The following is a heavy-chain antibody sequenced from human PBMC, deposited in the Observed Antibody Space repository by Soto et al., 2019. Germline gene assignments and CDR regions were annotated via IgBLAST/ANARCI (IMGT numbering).Heavy chain of an antibody. D-gene: IGHD3-22*01. CDR2: ISGSGGST. V-gene: IGHV3-23*01. Sequence: EVQLLESGGGLVQPGGSLRLSCAASGFTFSSYAMSWVRQAPGKGLEWVSAISGSGGSTYYADSVKGRFTISRGNSKNPLYVEMNPVRAGDTAVYYCADFGVVVNVYYGMDVWGQGTTVTVSS. CDR1: GFTFSSYA. CDR3: ADFGVVVNVYYGMDV. J-gene: IGHJ6*02.